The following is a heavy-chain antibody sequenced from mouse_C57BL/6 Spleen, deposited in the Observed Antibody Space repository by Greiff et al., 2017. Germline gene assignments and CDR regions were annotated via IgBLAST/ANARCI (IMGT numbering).Heavy chain of an antibody. CDR2: INPSNGGT. V-gene: IGHV1-53*01. D-gene: IGHD2-4*01. CDR3: ARWAYDYDGYYYAMYY. CDR1: GYTFTSYW. Sequence: QVQLQQSGTELVKPGASVKLSCTASGYTFTSYWMPWVKQRPGQGLEWIGNINPSNGGTNYNEKFKSKATLTVDKSSSTAYLQLSSLTAEDSAVYYCARWAYDYDGYYYAMYYWGQGTSVTVSS. J-gene: IGHJ4*01.